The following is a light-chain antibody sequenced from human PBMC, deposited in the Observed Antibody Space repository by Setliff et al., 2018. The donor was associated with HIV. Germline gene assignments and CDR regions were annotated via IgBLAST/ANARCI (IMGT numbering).Light chain of an antibody. J-gene: IGLJ1*01. CDR1: SSDVGGYKY. CDR2: EVI. CDR3: SSCATSNSFPLC. V-gene: IGLV2-14*01. Sequence: QSALTQPASVSGSPGQSITISCTGTSSDVGGYKYVSWYQQHPGKAPKLVIYEVINRPSGVSNRFSGSKSGNTASLTISGLQAEDEADYYCSSCATSNSFPLCFGTGTKV.